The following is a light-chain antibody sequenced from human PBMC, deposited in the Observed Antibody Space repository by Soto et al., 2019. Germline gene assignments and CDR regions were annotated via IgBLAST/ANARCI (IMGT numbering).Light chain of an antibody. V-gene: IGKV1-33*01. CDR3: QQYDDLPSLLT. CDR1: QDISNY. Sequence: DIQMTQSPSSLSASVGDRVTVTCQASQDISNYLNWYRHKPGEAPQLLIYDASNLQTGVPSRFSGSGSGTDFTFTISSLQPEDVATYYCQQYDDLPSLLTFGPGTKVDIK. J-gene: IGKJ3*01. CDR2: DAS.